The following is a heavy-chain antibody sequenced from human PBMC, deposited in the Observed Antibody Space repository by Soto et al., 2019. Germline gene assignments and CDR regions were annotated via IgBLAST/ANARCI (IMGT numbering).Heavy chain of an antibody. J-gene: IGHJ4*02. CDR3: ARSIAAAVDFDY. CDR1: GGSISSGDYY. Sequence: SETLSLTCTVSGGSISSGDYYWSWIRQPPGKGLEWIGSIYYSGSTYYNPSLKSRVTISVDTSKNQFSLKLSSVTAADTAVYYCARSIAAAVDFDYWGQGTLVTVSS. V-gene: IGHV4-39*01. CDR2: IYYSGST. D-gene: IGHD6-13*01.